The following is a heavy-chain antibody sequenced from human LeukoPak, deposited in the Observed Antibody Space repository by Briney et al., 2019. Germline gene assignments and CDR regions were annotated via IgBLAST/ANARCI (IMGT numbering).Heavy chain of an antibody. D-gene: IGHD5-18*01. V-gene: IGHV4-59*01. CDR1: GGSISSYY. J-gene: IGHJ4*02. CDR2: IYYRGST. Sequence: KASETLSLTCTVSGGSISSYYWSWIRQPPGKGLEWIGYIYYRGSTNYNPSLKSRVTISVDTSKNQFSLKLNSVTAADTAVYYCARDLYSYGYYGGFDYWGQGTLVTVSP. CDR3: ARDLYSYGYYGGFDY.